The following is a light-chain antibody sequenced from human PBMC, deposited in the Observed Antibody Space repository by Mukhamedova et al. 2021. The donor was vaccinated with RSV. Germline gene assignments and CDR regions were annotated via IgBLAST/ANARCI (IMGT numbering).Light chain of an antibody. J-gene: IGLJ2*01. V-gene: IGLV1-51*01. Sequence: AGSSSNIETNYVAWYQQLPGTAPKLVVFAESVRPSGSPDRFSGSKSGASATLDITGLQTGDEAYYYCAAWDSSLSVVLFGGGTQLTVL. CDR3: AAWDSSLSVVL. CDR1: SSNIETNY. CDR2: AES.